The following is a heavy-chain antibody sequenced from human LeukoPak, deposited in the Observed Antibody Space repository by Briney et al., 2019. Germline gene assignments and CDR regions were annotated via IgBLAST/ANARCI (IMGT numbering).Heavy chain of an antibody. J-gene: IGHJ4*02. D-gene: IGHD2-21*02. Sequence: PGGSLRLSCAASGFSFTTYDMHWVRQAPGKGLEWVAIIWSNGSNKYYADSVRGRFTISRDNSKNTLYLQMNSLRPEDTAVYYCAKDFEGFCGGDCYSMDFWGQGTLATVSS. CDR2: IWSNGSNK. CDR3: AKDFEGFCGGDCYSMDF. CDR1: GFSFTTYD. V-gene: IGHV3-30*02.